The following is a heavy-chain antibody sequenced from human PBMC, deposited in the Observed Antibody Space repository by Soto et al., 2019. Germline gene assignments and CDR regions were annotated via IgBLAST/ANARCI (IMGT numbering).Heavy chain of an antibody. V-gene: IGHV3-30*18. J-gene: IGHJ6*02. Sequence: GGSLRLSCAASGFIFSKYGMHWVRQAPGKGLEWVAVISYDGSNKYYAESVKGRFIISRDKSENTLYLQMNSLRAEDTALYYCAKDLGSGKPYYYYAMDVWGQGTTVTVSS. CDR2: ISYDGSNK. CDR3: AKDLGSGKPYYYYAMDV. CDR1: GFIFSKYG. D-gene: IGHD3-10*01.